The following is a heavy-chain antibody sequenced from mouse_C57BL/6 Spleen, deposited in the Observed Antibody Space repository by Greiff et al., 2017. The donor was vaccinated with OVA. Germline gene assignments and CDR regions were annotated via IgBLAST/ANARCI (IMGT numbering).Heavy chain of an antibody. CDR2: IWSVGST. CDR1: GFSLTSYG. V-gene: IGHV2-2*01. Sequence: VQLQQSGPGLVQPSQSLSITCTVSGFSLTSYGVHWVRQSPGKGLEWLGVIWSVGSTDYNAAFISRLSISKDNSKSQVFFKMNSLQADDTAIYYCARGVYSNHHYYAMDYWGQGTSVTVSS. D-gene: IGHD2-5*01. J-gene: IGHJ4*01. CDR3: ARGVYSNHHYYAMDY.